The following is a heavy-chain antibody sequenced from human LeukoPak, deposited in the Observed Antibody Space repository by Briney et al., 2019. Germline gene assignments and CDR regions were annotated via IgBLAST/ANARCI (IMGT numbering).Heavy chain of an antibody. Sequence: SVKVSCRASGGTFSSYAISWVRQAPGQGLEWMGGIIPIFGTANYAQKFQGRVTITADESTSTAYMELSSLRSEDTAVYYCAGDDYGSGSFTTFGYWGQGTLVNVSS. CDR3: AGDDYGSGSFTTFGY. J-gene: IGHJ4*02. V-gene: IGHV1-69*01. CDR2: IIPIFGTA. D-gene: IGHD3-10*01. CDR1: GGTFSSYA.